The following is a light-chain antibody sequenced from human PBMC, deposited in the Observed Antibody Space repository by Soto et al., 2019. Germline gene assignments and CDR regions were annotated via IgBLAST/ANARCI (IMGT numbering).Light chain of an antibody. J-gene: IGKJ2*01. CDR3: QQYYSYPPT. CDR2: AAS. Sequence: AIRMTQSPSSFSASTGDRVTITCRASQGISSYLAWYQQKTGKAPKLLIYAASTLQSGVPSRFSGSGSGTDFTLTSSCLQSEDFATYYCQQYYSYPPTFGQGTKLEIK. CDR1: QGISSY. V-gene: IGKV1-8*01.